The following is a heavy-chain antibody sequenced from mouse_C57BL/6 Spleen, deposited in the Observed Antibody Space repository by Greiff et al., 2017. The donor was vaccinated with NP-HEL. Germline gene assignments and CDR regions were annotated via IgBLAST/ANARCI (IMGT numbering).Heavy chain of an antibody. J-gene: IGHJ3*01. D-gene: IGHD3-2*02. CDR2: IHPNSGST. Sequence: QVQLQQSGAELVKPGASVKLSCKASGYTFTSYWMHWVKQRPGQGLEWIGMIHPNSGSTNYNEKFKSKATLTVDKSSSTAYMQLSSLTSEDSAVYYCASLDSSGYVPFAYWGQGTLVTVSA. V-gene: IGHV1-64*01. CDR3: ASLDSSGYVPFAY. CDR1: GYTFTSYW.